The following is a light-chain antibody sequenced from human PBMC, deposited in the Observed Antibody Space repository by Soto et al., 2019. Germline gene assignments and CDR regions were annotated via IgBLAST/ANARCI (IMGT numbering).Light chain of an antibody. CDR2: EVS. CDR1: SSDVGSYNF. V-gene: IGLV2-23*01. J-gene: IGLJ2*01. CDR3: CSYAGSNTLL. Sequence: QSALTQPASVAGSPGQSITISCTGTSSDVGSYNFVSWYQHHPGKAPTMMLYEVSKRPSEISNRFSGSKSGNTASLTISGLQAEDEAEYYCCSYAGSNTLLFGGGTKLTVL.